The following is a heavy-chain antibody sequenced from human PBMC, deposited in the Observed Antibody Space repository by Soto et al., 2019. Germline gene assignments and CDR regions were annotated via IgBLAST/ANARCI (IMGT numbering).Heavy chain of an antibody. Sequence: SETLSLTCSGSGGSISSYYWSWIRQPPGKGLEWIGYIYYSGSTNYNPSLKSRVTISVDTSKNQFALKLSSVTAADTAVYYCARVPGTYYDILTGYLPTDAFDIWGQGTMVTVSS. CDR3: ARVPGTYYDILTGYLPTDAFDI. J-gene: IGHJ3*02. V-gene: IGHV4-59*01. D-gene: IGHD3-9*01. CDR1: GGSISSYY. CDR2: IYYSGST.